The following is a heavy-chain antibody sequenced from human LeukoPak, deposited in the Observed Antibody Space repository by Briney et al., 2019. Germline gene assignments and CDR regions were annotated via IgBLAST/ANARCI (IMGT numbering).Heavy chain of an antibody. J-gene: IGHJ3*02. Sequence: GGSLRLSCAASGFTFSSYGMHWVRQAPGKGLEWVAFIRYDGSNKYYADSVKGRFTISRDNSKDTLYLQMNSLRAEDTAVYYCARLASSITMIVVVTGDDAFDIWGQGTMVTVSS. CDR1: GFTFSSYG. V-gene: IGHV3-30*02. D-gene: IGHD3-22*01. CDR2: IRYDGSNK. CDR3: ARLASSITMIVVVTGDDAFDI.